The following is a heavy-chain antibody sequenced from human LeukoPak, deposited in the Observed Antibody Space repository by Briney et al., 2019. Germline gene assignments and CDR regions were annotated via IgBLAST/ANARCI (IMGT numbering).Heavy chain of an antibody. CDR2: ISSSSSYT. Sequence: GGSLRLSCAASGFTFSDYYMSWIRQAPGKGLEWVSYISSSSSYTNYADSVKGRFTISRDNAKNSLYLQMNSLRAEDTAVYYCVRAVRGLVASDLWGRGTLVTVSS. CDR1: GFTFSDYY. D-gene: IGHD2-21*01. V-gene: IGHV3-11*06. CDR3: VRAVRGLVASDL. J-gene: IGHJ2*01.